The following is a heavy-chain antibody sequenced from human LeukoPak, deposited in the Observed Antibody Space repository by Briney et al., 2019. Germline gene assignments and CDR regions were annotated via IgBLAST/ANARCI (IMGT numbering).Heavy chain of an antibody. CDR2: MNPNSGNT. CDR3: ARRQAAGGPAYYDFWSGYVYYFDY. D-gene: IGHD3-3*01. J-gene: IGHJ4*02. V-gene: IGHV1-8*01. Sequence: GASVKVSFKASGYTFTSYDINWVRQATGQGLEWMGWMNPNSGNTGYAQKFQGRVTMTRNTSISTAYMELSSLRSEDTAVYYCARRQAAGGPAYYDFWSGYVYYFDYWGQGTLVTVSS. CDR1: GYTFTSYD.